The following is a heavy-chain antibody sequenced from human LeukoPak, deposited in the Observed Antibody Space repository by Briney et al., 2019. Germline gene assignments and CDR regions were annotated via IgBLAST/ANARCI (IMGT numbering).Heavy chain of an antibody. Sequence: GGSLRLSCAVSGFTFSTFWMSWVRQAPGKGLEWVANITTDGSEKYYVDSMKGRFTVARDNDKNSLYLQMDSLRAEDTAVYYCARGGTFVSDYWGQGTLVTVSS. CDR1: GFTFSTFW. CDR3: ARGGTFVSDY. J-gene: IGHJ4*02. V-gene: IGHV3-7*01. D-gene: IGHD1-1*01. CDR2: ITTDGSEK.